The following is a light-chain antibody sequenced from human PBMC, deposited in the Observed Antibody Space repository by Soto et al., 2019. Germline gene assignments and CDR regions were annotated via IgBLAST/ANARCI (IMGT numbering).Light chain of an antibody. CDR1: QSVSSN. CDR2: GAS. J-gene: IGKJ1*01. Sequence: EIVMTQSPATLSVSPGERATLSCRASQSVSSNLAWYQQKPGQAPSLLIYGASTRATGTPARFSGSGSGTEFTLTISSLQSEDFAVYYCQQYNNLPPTFGQGTKVEVK. V-gene: IGKV3-15*01. CDR3: QQYNNLPPT.